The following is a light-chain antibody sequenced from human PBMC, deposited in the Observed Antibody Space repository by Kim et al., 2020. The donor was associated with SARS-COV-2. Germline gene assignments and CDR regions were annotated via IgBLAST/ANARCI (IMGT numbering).Light chain of an antibody. CDR2: GKN. V-gene: IGLV3-19*01. Sequence: SSELTQDPAVSVALGQTVTITCQGDSLRLYYASWYQQKPGQAPQLVIYGKNSRPSGIPDRFSGSSSENTASLTITGAQAEDEADDYCNSRDNSGYYVVFGGGTQLTVL. CDR3: NSRDNSGYYVV. J-gene: IGLJ2*01. CDR1: SLRLYY.